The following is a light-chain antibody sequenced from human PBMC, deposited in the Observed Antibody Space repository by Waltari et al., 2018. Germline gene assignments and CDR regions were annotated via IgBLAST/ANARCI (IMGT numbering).Light chain of an antibody. J-gene: IGKJ4*01. Sequence: IQMTQSPSRLSASLGDRVTINCRASESVSTWLAWYQQKPGKAPKLIIYRASSLEGEVPSRFTGSGYGTEFTLTINNLQPEDFATYFCQQYASTSLTFGGGTEVEI. CDR1: ESVSTW. CDR3: QQYASTSLT. CDR2: RAS. V-gene: IGKV1-5*03.